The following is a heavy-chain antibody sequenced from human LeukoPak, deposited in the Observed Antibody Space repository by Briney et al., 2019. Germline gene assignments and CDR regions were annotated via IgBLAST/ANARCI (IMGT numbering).Heavy chain of an antibody. CDR1: GGSISSYY. CDR2: IYTSGST. CDR3: ARRSSSWYGLDY. V-gene: IGHV4-4*07. D-gene: IGHD6-13*01. Sequence: SETLSLTCTVSGGSISSYYWSWIRQPAGKGLGWIGRIYTSGSTNCNPSLKSRVTISVDKSKNQFSLKLSSVTAADTAVYYCARRSSSWYGLDYWGQGTLVTVSS. J-gene: IGHJ4*02.